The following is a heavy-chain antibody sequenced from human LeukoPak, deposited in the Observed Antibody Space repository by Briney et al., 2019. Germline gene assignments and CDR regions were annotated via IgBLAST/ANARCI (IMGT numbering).Heavy chain of an antibody. CDR1: GFTFNNYA. D-gene: IGHD6-19*01. J-gene: IGHJ4*02. CDR2: VSSSGTTT. Sequence: GGSLRLSCAASGFTFNNYAMSWVRQSPRKGLEWVSVVSSSGTTTYYAASVKGRFTISRDNSKNTASLQLNRLRVDDTALYYCVRDRGSGWYYMDYWGQGTLVTVSS. V-gene: IGHV3-23*01. CDR3: VRDRGSGWYYMDY.